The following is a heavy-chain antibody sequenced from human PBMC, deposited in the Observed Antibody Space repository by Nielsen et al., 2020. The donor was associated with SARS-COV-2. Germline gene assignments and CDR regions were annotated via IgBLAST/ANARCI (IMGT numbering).Heavy chain of an antibody. D-gene: IGHD5-18*01. CDR3: ARDTKIQLWLGPFDY. V-gene: IGHV4-34*01. J-gene: IGHJ4*02. CDR1: GGSFSGYY. Sequence: SETLSLTCAVYGGSFSGYYWSWIRQPPGKGLEWIGEINHSGSTNYNPSLKSRVTISVGTSKNQFSLKLSSVTAADTAVYYCARDTKIQLWLGPFDYWGQGTLVTVSS. CDR2: INHSGST.